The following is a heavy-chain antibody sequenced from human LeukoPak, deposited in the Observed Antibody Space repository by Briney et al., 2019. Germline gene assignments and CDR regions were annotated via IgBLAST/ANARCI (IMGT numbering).Heavy chain of an antibody. D-gene: IGHD4-23*01. CDR2: IYYDGRT. J-gene: IGHJ4*02. V-gene: IGHV4-59*01. CDR1: GGSISYYY. Sequence: PSETLSLTCTVSGGSISYYYWTWSRQPPGKGLEWIGYIYYDGRTNYNPSLKSRVTISVDTSKNQVSLNLNSVTAADTAVYYCARASKDLYGGIVSNYWGQGTLVTVSS. CDR3: ARASKDLYGGIVSNY.